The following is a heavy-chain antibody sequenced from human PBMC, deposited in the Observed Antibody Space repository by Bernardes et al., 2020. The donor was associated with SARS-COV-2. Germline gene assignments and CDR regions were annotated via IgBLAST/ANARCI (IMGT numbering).Heavy chain of an antibody. CDR1: GYTFTSYV. D-gene: IGHD2-2*01. V-gene: IGHV1-18*01. CDR2: ISACNGNT. CDR3: AREEGYQLLYYYYYYGMDV. Sequence: ASVKVSCKASGYTFTSYVIIWVRQAPGQGLEWMGWISACNGNTNYAQKLQGRVTMTTDTSTSTAYMELRSLRSDDTAVYYCAREEGYQLLYYYYYYGMDVWGQGTTVTVSS. J-gene: IGHJ6*02.